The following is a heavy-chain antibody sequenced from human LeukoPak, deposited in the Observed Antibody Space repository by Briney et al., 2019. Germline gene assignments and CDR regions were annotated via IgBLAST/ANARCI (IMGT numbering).Heavy chain of an antibody. Sequence: GGSLRLSCAASGFTFSSSAMSWVRQAPGKGLEWVSAISNNGGYTYYADSVQGRFTIFRDNSKNTVYLQINSLRAEDTAVYFCAKLWFGKEYYFDYWGQGTLVTVSS. CDR2: ISNNGGYT. J-gene: IGHJ4*02. CDR1: GFTFSSSA. D-gene: IGHD3-10*01. CDR3: AKLWFGKEYYFDY. V-gene: IGHV3-23*01.